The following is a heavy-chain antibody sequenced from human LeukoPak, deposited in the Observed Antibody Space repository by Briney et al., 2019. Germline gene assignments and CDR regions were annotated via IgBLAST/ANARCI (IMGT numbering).Heavy chain of an antibody. CDR1: GYAFISYD. CDR2: MNPNSGNT. Sequence: ASVKVSCKASGYAFISYDINWVRQATGQGLEWMGWMNPNSGNTGYAQKFQGRVTMTRSTSISTAYMELSSLRSEDTAVYYCARGYGSRASRGAFDIWGQGTMVTVSS. V-gene: IGHV1-8*01. D-gene: IGHD4-17*01. CDR3: ARGYGSRASRGAFDI. J-gene: IGHJ3*02.